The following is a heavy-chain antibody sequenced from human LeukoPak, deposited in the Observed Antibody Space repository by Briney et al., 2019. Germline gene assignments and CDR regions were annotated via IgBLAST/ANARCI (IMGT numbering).Heavy chain of an antibody. CDR3: ARDLAGTSDY. Sequence: SQTLSLTCTVSGGSISSGGYYWSWIRQHPGKGLEWIGYIYYSGSTYYSPSLKSRVTISVDTSKNQFSLKLSSVTAADTAVYYCARDLAGTSDYWGQGTLVTVSS. V-gene: IGHV4-31*03. D-gene: IGHD6-19*01. J-gene: IGHJ4*02. CDR2: IYYSGST. CDR1: GGSISSGGYY.